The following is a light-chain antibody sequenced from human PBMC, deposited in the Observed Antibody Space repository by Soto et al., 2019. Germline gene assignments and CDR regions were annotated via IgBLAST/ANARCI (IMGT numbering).Light chain of an antibody. CDR1: QSINNW. Sequence: DIQMTQSPSTLSAFVGDRVTITCRASQSINNWLAWYQQKPGKAPKILIYDAYTLESGVQSRFSGSGSGTEFTLTIRRVQPEDFATYYCKQYETYLKTFGQGTKVDIK. CDR3: KQYETYLKT. V-gene: IGKV1-5*01. CDR2: DAY. J-gene: IGKJ1*01.